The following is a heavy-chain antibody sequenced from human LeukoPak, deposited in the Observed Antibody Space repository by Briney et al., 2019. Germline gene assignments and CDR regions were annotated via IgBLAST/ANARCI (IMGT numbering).Heavy chain of an antibody. V-gene: IGHV3-7*01. Sequence: GGSLRLSCAASGFTSGSYWMSWVRQAPGKGLEWVANIKQDGSENYYVDSVKGRFTISRDNAKNSLYLQMNSLRVEDTAVYYCARVMSGYYVVLDIWGQGTMVTVSS. J-gene: IGHJ3*02. D-gene: IGHD3-3*01. CDR1: GFTSGSYW. CDR2: IKQDGSEN. CDR3: ARVMSGYYVVLDI.